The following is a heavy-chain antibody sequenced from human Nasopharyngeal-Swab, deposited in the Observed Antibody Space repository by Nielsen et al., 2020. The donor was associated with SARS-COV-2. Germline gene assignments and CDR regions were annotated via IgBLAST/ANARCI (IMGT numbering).Heavy chain of an antibody. CDR1: GGSISSSRYY. Sequence: SETLSLTCTVSGGSISSSRYYWGWIRQPPGKGLEWIGNIFYSGSTYYNPSLKSRVTIFVDTSKNQFSLKLSSVTAADTAVYYCARHPYYYYSRGYYSPVTVDSWGQGTLVTVSS. J-gene: IGHJ4*02. V-gene: IGHV4-39*01. CDR3: ARHPYYYYSRGYYSPVTVDS. D-gene: IGHD3-22*01. CDR2: IFYSGST.